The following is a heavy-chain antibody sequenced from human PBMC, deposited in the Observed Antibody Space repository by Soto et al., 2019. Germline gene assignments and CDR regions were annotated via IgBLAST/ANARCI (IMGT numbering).Heavy chain of an antibody. D-gene: IGHD3-22*01. Sequence: QLQLQESGPGLVKPSETLSLTCTVSGGSISSSSYYWGWIRQPPGKGLEWIGSIYYSGSTYYNPSLKSRVTISVDTSKNQFSLKLSSVTAADTAVYYCARRALYDSMLYWGQGTLVTVSS. J-gene: IGHJ4*02. CDR2: IYYSGST. CDR1: GGSISSSSYY. CDR3: ARRALYDSMLY. V-gene: IGHV4-39*01.